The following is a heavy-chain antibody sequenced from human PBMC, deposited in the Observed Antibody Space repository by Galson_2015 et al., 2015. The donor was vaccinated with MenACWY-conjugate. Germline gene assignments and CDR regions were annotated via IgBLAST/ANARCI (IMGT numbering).Heavy chain of an antibody. J-gene: IGHJ4*02. D-gene: IGHD4-17*01. CDR1: EFTFNSHW. V-gene: IGHV3-7*03. CDR3: ARGSACGDRVDFLDS. CDR2: IKKDGSEK. Sequence: SLRLSCAASEFTFNSHWMSWVRQAPGKGLEWVAEIKKDGSEKYYVDSVKGRFTISRDNSKNSLYLQMNSLRSEDTAIYYCARGSACGDRVDFLDSWGQGTLVTVSS.